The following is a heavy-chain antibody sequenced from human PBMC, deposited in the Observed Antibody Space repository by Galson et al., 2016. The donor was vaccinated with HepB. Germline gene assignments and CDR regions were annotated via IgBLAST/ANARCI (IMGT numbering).Heavy chain of an antibody. Sequence: SLRLSCAASGFSFSHAWMHWVRQAPGKGLEWVGRIKSKTDGGTTDYAAPVKGRFAISRDNSKDTLYLQMKRLKTEDTGVYYCTVAASYDFWSGYYLLDPWGQGTLVTVSS. J-gene: IGHJ5*02. CDR3: TVAASYDFWSGYYLLDP. CDR2: IKSKTDGGTT. D-gene: IGHD3-3*01. CDR1: GFSFSHAW. V-gene: IGHV3-15*07.